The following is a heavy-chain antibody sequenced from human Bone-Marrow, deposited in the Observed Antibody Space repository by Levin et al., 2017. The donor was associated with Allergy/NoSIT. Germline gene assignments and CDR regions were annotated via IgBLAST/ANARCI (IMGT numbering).Heavy chain of an antibody. D-gene: IGHD2-2*01. Sequence: LSLPCAASGFPFRSYGMTWVRQTPGKGLEWVSTISGGGGSTYYADSVKGRFTISRDNSMDTLYLQVSGLRAEDTAVYYCAKGFRSRGTYFFDYWGRGTLVTVSS. J-gene: IGHJ4*02. CDR2: ISGGGGST. CDR3: AKGFRSRGTYFFDY. V-gene: IGHV3-23*01. CDR1: GFPFRSYG.